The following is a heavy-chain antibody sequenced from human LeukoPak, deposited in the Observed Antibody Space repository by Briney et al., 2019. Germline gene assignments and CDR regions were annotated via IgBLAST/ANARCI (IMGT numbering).Heavy chain of an antibody. CDR2: IIPIFGTP. V-gene: IGHV1-69*13. Sequence: GASVKVSCKASGGTFSTYAISWVRQAPGQGLEWMGGIIPIFGTPNYAQKFQGRVTITADESTSTAYMELSSLTSEDTAVYYCAREGYYDSSGSYSHDAFDIWGQGTMVTVSS. CDR3: AREGYYDSSGSYSHDAFDI. CDR1: GGTFSTYA. J-gene: IGHJ3*02. D-gene: IGHD3-22*01.